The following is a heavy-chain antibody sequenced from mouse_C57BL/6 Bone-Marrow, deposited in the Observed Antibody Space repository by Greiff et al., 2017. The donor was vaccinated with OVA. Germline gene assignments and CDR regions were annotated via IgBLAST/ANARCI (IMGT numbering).Heavy chain of an antibody. CDR3: ARDDYYWYFDV. J-gene: IGHJ1*03. CDR1: GFTFSDFY. CDR2: SRNKANDYTT. V-gene: IGHV7-1*01. Sequence: EVKVVESGGGLVQSGRSLRLSCATSGFTFSDFYMEWVRQAPGKGLEWIAASRNKANDYTTEYSASVKGRFIVSRDTSQSIPYLQMNALRAEDTAIYYCARDDYYWYFDVWGTGTTVTVSS.